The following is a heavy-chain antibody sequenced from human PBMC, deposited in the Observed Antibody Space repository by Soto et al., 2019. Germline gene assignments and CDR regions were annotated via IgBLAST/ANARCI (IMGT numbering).Heavy chain of an antibody. CDR3: ARDGTPGPDYGMDV. Sequence: QVQLVQSGAEVKKPGSSVKVSCKASGGTFSSYTISWVRQAPGQGLEWMGRIIPILGIANYAQKFQGRVTITADKSTSTAYMELSSLRSEDTAVYYCARDGTPGPDYGMDVWGQGTTVTVSS. CDR1: GGTFSSYT. V-gene: IGHV1-69*08. J-gene: IGHJ6*02. CDR2: IIPILGIA. D-gene: IGHD1-1*01.